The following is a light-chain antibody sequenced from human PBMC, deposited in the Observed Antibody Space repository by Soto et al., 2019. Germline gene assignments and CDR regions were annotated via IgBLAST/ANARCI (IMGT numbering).Light chain of an antibody. J-gene: IGKJ1*01. CDR2: GAS. CDR3: KQYNNWPT. Sequence: EIVMTQSPATSSVSPGERATLSCRASQSVSSNLAWYQQKPGQAPRLLIYGASTRATGIPARFSGSGSGTEFTLTISSLQYEDFAVYYCKQYNNWPTFGQGTEVDIK. V-gene: IGKV3-15*01. CDR1: QSVSSN.